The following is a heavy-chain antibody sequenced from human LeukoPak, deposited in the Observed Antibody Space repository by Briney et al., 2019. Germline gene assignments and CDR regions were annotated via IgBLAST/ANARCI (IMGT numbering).Heavy chain of an antibody. D-gene: IGHD3-22*01. Sequence: GESLKISCNGSGYSFTTYWIAWVRQMPGKGLEWMGIIYPGDSDTKYSPSFQGQVTISADKSISTAYLQWSSLKASDTAMYYCARLGYYDRSWFDSWGQGTLVTVSS. J-gene: IGHJ5*01. CDR3: ARLGYYDRSWFDS. CDR2: IYPGDSDT. V-gene: IGHV5-51*01. CDR1: GYSFTTYW.